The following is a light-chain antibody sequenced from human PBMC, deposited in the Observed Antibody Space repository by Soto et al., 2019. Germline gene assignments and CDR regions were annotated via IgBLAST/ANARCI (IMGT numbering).Light chain of an antibody. CDR2: DAS. V-gene: IGKV3-11*01. Sequence: EIVLTQSPATLSLSPGERATLSCRASQSVSSYLAWYQQKPGQAPRLLIYDASNRATGIPARFSGSGSGTDFTLTISSLEPEDFAVYYCQQRCNLPLTFGQGTKVEIK. CDR3: QQRCNLPLT. CDR1: QSVSSY. J-gene: IGKJ1*01.